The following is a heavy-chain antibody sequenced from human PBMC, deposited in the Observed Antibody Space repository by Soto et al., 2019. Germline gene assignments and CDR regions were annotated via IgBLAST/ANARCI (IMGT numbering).Heavy chain of an antibody. CDR3: ASRVNDYGRPPRPYYYYYMDV. CDR2: IYSGGST. J-gene: IGHJ6*03. D-gene: IGHD4-17*01. Sequence: GGSLRLSCAASGFTVSSNYMSWVRQAPGKGLEWVSVIYSGGSTYYADSVKGRFTISRDNSKNTLYLQMNSLRAEDTAVYYCASRVNDYGRPPRPYYYYYMDVWGKGTTVTVSS. CDR1: GFTVSSNY. V-gene: IGHV3-66*01.